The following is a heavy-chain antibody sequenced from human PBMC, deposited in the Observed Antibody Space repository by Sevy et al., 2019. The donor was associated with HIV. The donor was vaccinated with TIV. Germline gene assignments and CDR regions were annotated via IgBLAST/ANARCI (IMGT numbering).Heavy chain of an antibody. J-gene: IGHJ6*02. CDR2: ICGKGDTT. V-gene: IGHV3-23*01. CDR3: AKGHYSAVTIFGVITPGYYGMDV. CDR1: GFTFNDYA. Sequence: GGSLRLSCAASGFTFNDYAMSWVRQAPGKGLEWVSTICGKGDTTNYADSVKGRFTISRDNSKNTLYLQMNSLRAEDSAVLYCAKGHYSAVTIFGVITPGYYGMDVWGQGTTVTVSS. D-gene: IGHD3-3*01.